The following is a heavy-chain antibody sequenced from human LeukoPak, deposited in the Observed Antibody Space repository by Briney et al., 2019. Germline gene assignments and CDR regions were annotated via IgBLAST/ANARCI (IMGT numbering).Heavy chain of an antibody. CDR2: ITSSDAPT. CDR1: GFTFSSYA. J-gene: IGHJ4*02. CDR3: AKDRPNYYGSNGNYYKLNGDC. V-gene: IGHV3-23*01. Sequence: GGSLRLSCAASGFTFSSYAMSWVRQAPGKGLEWVSSITSSDAPTYYADSVQGRFTISRDNSDNTLYLQMNSLRAEDTAVYYCAKDRPNYYGSNGNYYKLNGDCWGQGTLVTVSS. D-gene: IGHD3-22*01.